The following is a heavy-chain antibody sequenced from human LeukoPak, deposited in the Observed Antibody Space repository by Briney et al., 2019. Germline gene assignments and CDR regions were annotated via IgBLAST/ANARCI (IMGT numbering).Heavy chain of an antibody. V-gene: IGHV4-4*07. Sequence: ASETLSLTCTVSGGSISSYYWSWIRQPAGKGLEWIGRIYTSGSTNYNPSLKSRVTMSVDTSKNQFSLKLSSVTAADTAVYYCARGRGRGSSSWYVDYWGQGTLVTVSS. CDR2: IYTSGST. J-gene: IGHJ4*02. CDR3: ARGRGRGSSSWYVDY. CDR1: GGSISSYY. D-gene: IGHD6-13*01.